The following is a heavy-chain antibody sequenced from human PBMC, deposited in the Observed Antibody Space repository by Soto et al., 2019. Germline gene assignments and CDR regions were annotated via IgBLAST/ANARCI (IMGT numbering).Heavy chain of an antibody. V-gene: IGHV4-59*01. CDR3: ARGLLGGAFDI. D-gene: IGHD2-15*01. J-gene: IGHJ3*02. CDR2: IYYSGST. Sequence: SETLSLTCTVSGGSISSYYWSWIRQPPGKGLEWIGYIYYSGSTNYNPSLKSRVTISVDTSKNQFSLKLSSVTAADTAVYYCARGLLGGAFDIWGQGTMVTVSS. CDR1: GGSISSYY.